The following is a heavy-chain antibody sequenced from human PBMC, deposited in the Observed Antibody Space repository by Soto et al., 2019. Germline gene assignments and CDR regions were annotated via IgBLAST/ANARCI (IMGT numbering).Heavy chain of an antibody. CDR3: ARYAGYDAFDI. V-gene: IGHV4-59*01. D-gene: IGHD2-2*01. CDR2: IYYSGST. Sequence: SETLSLTCTVSGGSISSYYWSWIRQPPGKGLEWIGYIYYSGSTNYNPSLKSRVTISVDTSKNQFSLKLSSVTAADTAVYYCARYAGYDAFDIWGQGTMVTVS. CDR1: GGSISSYY. J-gene: IGHJ3*02.